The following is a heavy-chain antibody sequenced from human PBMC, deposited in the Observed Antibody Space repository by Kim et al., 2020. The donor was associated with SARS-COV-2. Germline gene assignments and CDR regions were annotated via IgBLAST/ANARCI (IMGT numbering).Heavy chain of an antibody. V-gene: IGHV3-53*01. CDR3: ARPHSAAYSRAFDL. D-gene: IGHD1-26*01. Sequence: YADSVRGRFTISRDDSKKTLFLQMVTLRVEDTAMYYCARPHSAAYSRAFDLWGQGTMVTVSS. J-gene: IGHJ3*01.